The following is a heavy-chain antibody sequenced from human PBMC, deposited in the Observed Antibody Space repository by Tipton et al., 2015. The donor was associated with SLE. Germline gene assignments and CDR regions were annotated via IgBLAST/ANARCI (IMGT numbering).Heavy chain of an antibody. CDR2: ISSSGSTI. D-gene: IGHD2-15*01. J-gene: IGHJ2*01. CDR3: ARGSLGYCSGGSCYSYWYFDL. CDR1: GFTFSDYY. V-gene: IGHV3-11*04. Sequence: GSLRLSCAASGFTFSDYYMSWIRQAPGKGLEWVSYISSSGSTIYYADSVKGRFTISRDNAKNSLYLQMNSLRAEDTAVYYCARGSLGYCSGGSCYSYWYFDLWGRGTLVTVSS.